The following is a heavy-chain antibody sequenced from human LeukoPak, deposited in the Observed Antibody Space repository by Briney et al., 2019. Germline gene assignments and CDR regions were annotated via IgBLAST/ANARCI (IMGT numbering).Heavy chain of an antibody. CDR1: VFTFMIYG. D-gene: IGHD6-19*01. CDR2: IWYDGSNK. CDR3: ARSYSSGWSERSYFDY. J-gene: IGHJ4*02. Sequence: PGRSLRLSCAASVFTFMIYGMHWVRQAPGRGLEGVAVIWYDGSNKYYADSVKSRFTISREDSKKTLYLQMNSLRAEDTAVYYCARSYSSGWSERSYFDYWGQGTLVTVSS. V-gene: IGHV3-33*01.